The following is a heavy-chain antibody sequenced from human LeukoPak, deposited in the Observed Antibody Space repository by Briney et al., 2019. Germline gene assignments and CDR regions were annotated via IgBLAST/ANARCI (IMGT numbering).Heavy chain of an antibody. CDR1: GDSVSSDGAA. Sequence: SQTLSLTCAISGDSVSSDGAAWNWIRQSPSRGLEWLGRTYYRSKWFNYYAVSVKSRITINPDTSKNQFSLQLNSVTPEDTAVYYCARDSRDSSAWWGSYFDSWGQGTLVTVSS. V-gene: IGHV6-1*01. D-gene: IGHD6-13*01. CDR2: TYYRSKWFN. J-gene: IGHJ4*02. CDR3: ARDSRDSSAWWGSYFDS.